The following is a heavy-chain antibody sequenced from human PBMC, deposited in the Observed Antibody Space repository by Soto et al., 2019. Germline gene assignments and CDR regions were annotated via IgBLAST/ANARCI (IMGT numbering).Heavy chain of an antibody. CDR2: IYYSGST. CDR1: GGSISSGDYY. CDR3: ARAAFLWFGELLRSYYFDY. D-gene: IGHD3-10*01. V-gene: IGHV4-30-4*01. Sequence: LSLTCTVSGGSISSGDYYWSWIRQPPGKGLEWIGYIYYSGSTYYNPSLKSRVTISVDTSKNQFSLKLSSVTAADTAVYYCARAAFLWFGELLRSYYFDYWGQGTLVTVSS. J-gene: IGHJ4*02.